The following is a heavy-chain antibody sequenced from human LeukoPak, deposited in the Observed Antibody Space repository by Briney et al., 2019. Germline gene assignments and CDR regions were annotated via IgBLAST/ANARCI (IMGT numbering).Heavy chain of an antibody. V-gene: IGHV3-53*04. D-gene: IGHD3-22*01. CDR2: IYSGGST. J-gene: IGHJ4*02. Sequence: GGSLRLSCGASGFNVSSNYMSWVRQAPGKGLEWVSVIYSGGSTYYADSVKGRFTISRHNSKNTLYLQMNSLRPEDTAVYYCASSGYYDSSIFDYWGQGTLVTVPS. CDR3: ASSGYYDSSIFDY. CDR1: GFNVSSNY.